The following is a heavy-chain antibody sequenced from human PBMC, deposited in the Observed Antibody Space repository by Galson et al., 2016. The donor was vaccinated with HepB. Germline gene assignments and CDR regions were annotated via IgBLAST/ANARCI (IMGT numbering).Heavy chain of an antibody. CDR1: GFTFSSSA. V-gene: IGHV3-30-3*01. CDR2: ISYDGNNT. CDR3: AREGAPYSTSWYGDY. J-gene: IGHJ4*02. D-gene: IGHD6-13*01. Sequence: SLRLSCAASGFTFSSSAMHWVRQAPGKGLEWVAVISYDGNNTYYADSVKGRFTISRDNSKNTLYLQMNSLRTEETAVYYCAREGAPYSTSWYGDYWGQGTLVTVSS.